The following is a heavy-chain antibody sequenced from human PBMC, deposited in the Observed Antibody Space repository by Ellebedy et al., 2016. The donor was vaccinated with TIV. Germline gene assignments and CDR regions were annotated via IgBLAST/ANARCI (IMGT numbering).Heavy chain of an antibody. CDR3: VRHGQFDY. CDR1: GAFITIKSYY. J-gene: IGHJ4*02. V-gene: IGHV4-39*01. CDR2: IYQTGST. Sequence: SETLSLTXDVSGAFITIKSYYWCWTRQPPGKGLEWIGAIYQTGSTYFNPSLKSRVTLSIDTSKNQFSLELKSVTAADTAVYYCVRHGQFDYWGQGILVTVSS.